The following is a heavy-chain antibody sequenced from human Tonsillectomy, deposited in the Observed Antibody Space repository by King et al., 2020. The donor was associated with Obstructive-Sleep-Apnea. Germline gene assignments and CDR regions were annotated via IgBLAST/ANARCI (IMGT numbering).Heavy chain of an antibody. CDR3: ARQFESYPHYYLDY. V-gene: IGHV5-51*01. J-gene: IGHJ4*02. D-gene: IGHD1-26*01. CDR2: IYPGDSDT. Sequence: VQLVESGAEVKKPGDSLKLTCKGSGYSFTKYWIGWVRQVPGKGLESMGIIYPGDSDTRYSPSFQGQVTISADKSISTVSLQWSSLKASDTAMYYCARQFESYPHYYLDYWGQGSLVTVS. CDR1: GYSFTKYW.